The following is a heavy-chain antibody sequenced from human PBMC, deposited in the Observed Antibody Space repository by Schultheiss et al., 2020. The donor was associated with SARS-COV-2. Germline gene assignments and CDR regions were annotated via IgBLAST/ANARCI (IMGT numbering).Heavy chain of an antibody. CDR2: ISAYNGNT. J-gene: IGHJ4*02. Sequence: ASVKVSCKASGYTFTSYGISWVRQAPGQGLEWMEWISAYNGNTNYAQKLQGRVTMTTDTSTSTAYMELRSLRSDDTAVYYCARLVFGDIVVVEASDYWGQGTLVTVSS. CDR1: GYTFTSYG. D-gene: IGHD2-15*01. V-gene: IGHV1-18*01. CDR3: ARLVFGDIVVVEASDY.